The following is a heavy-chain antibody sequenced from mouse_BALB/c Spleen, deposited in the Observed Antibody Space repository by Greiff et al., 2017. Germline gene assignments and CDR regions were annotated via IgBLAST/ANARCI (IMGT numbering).Heavy chain of an antibody. V-gene: IGHV5-17*02. CDR1: GFTFSSFG. Sequence: EVHLVESGGGLVQPGGSRKLSCAASGFTFSSFGMHWVRQAPEKGLEWVAYISSGSSTIYYADTVKGRFTISRDNPKNTLFLQMTSLRSEDTAMYDCAREEARIPMDYWGQGTSVTVSS. CDR2: ISSGSSTI. CDR3: AREEARIPMDY. D-gene: IGHD3-1*01. J-gene: IGHJ4*01.